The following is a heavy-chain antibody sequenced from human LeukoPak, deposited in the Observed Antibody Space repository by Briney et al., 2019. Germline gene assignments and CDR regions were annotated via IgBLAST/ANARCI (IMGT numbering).Heavy chain of an antibody. D-gene: IGHD3-16*01. V-gene: IGHV3-21*01. J-gene: IGHJ4*02. CDR1: GFTFSNYN. CDR3: ARVITVRGVIFDY. CDR2: ITSSGTYT. Sequence: PGGSLRLSCADSGFTFSNYNMNWVRQAPGKAMEWVSSITSSGTYTFYADSVKGRFTISRDNAKNSLYLQMDSLGPEDTAVYYCARVITVRGVIFDYWGQGTLVTVSS.